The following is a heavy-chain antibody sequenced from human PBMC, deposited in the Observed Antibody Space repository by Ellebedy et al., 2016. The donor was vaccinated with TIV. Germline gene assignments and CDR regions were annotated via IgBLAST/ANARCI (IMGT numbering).Heavy chain of an antibody. V-gene: IGHV3-7*01. D-gene: IGHD2/OR15-2a*01. J-gene: IGHJ5*02. CDR2: IKQDGSEK. Sequence: GESLKISCAASGFTFSSYVIHWIRQAPGKGLEWVANIKQDGSEKYYVDSVKGRFTISRDNAKNSLYLQMNSLRAEDTAVYYCASENFRVPTDNWFDPWGQGTLVTVSS. CDR3: ASENFRVPTDNWFDP. CDR1: GFTFSSYV.